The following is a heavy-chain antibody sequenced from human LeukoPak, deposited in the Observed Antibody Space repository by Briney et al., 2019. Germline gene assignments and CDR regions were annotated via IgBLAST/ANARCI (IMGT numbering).Heavy chain of an antibody. V-gene: IGHV3-11*06. Sequence: GGSLRLSCAASGFTFSDYYMSWIRHAPGNGLEWVSYISGSSSYTNYADSVKGRFTISRDNSKNTLYLQMNSLRAEDTAVYYCARAPPGYCSGGSCPDFDYWGQGTLVTVSS. CDR1: GFTFSDYY. CDR3: ARAPPGYCSGGSCPDFDY. J-gene: IGHJ4*02. D-gene: IGHD2-15*01. CDR2: ISGSSSYT.